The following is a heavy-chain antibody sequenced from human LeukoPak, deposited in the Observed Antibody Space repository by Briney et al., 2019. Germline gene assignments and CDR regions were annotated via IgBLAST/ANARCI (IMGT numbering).Heavy chain of an antibody. Sequence: PSETLSLTCTVSGGSISSGGYYWSWIRQDPGKGLEWIGYIYYSGSTYYNPSLKSRVTISVDTSKNQFSLKLSSVTAADTAVYYCARERIETPSAYYYGMDVWGQGTTVTVSS. CDR3: ARERIETPSAYYYGMDV. J-gene: IGHJ6*02. D-gene: IGHD2/OR15-2a*01. V-gene: IGHV4-31*03. CDR2: IYYSGST. CDR1: GGSISSGGYY.